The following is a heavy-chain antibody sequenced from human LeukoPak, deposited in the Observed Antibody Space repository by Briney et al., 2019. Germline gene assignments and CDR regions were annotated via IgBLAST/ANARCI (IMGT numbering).Heavy chain of an antibody. CDR1: GGSISNYY. J-gene: IGHJ4*02. V-gene: IGHV4-4*07. CDR2: IYTSGTT. CDR3: ARFSSIAAAFDY. Sequence: PSETLSLTCTVSGGSISNYYWSWIRQPAGKGLEWIGRIYTSGTTHYNPSLESRVTMSVDTSKNQFSLNLSSVTAADTAVYYCARFSSIAAAFDYWGLGTLVTVSS. D-gene: IGHD6-13*01.